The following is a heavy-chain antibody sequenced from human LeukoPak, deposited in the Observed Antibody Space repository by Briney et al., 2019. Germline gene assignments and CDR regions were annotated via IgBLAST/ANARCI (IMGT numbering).Heavy chain of an antibody. CDR1: GFTFSSYA. Sequence: GGSLRLSCAASGFTFSSYAMHWVRQAPGRGLEWVAVISYDGSNKYYADSVKGRFTISRDNSKNTLYLQMNSLRAEDTAVYYCARPLHTVTWGCMDVWGQGTTVTVSS. D-gene: IGHD4-17*01. J-gene: IGHJ6*02. CDR2: ISYDGSNK. V-gene: IGHV3-30-3*01. CDR3: ARPLHTVTWGCMDV.